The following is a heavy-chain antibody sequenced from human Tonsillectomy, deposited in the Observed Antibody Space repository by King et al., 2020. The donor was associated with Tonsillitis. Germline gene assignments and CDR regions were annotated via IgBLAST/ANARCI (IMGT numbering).Heavy chain of an antibody. J-gene: IGHJ3*02. CDR2: ISGSGDNT. V-gene: IGHV3-23*04. D-gene: IGHD6-19*01. CDR3: VKRGGSGWGAFDI. Sequence: VQLVESGGGLVQPGGSLRLSCAASGFTFSTYAMNWVRQAPGKGLEWVSTISGSGDNTYYADSVTGRFTISRDNSKNTLFLPTDSLRVDDTALYYCVKRGGSGWGAFDIWGQGTLVTVSS. CDR1: GFTFSTYA.